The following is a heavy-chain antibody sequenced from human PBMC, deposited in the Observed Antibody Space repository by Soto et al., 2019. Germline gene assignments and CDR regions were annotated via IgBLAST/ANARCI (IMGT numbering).Heavy chain of an antibody. Sequence: QVQLVESGGGVVQPGRSLRLSCAASGFTFSNYAMHWIRQAPGKGLEWVAVISDDGSNRYYADSVKGRFAISRDNSKNTLYLQMNSLRAEDTAVYSCARGKQWLVVDAFDVWGQGTMVTVSS. V-gene: IGHV3-30*09. CDR3: ARGKQWLVVDAFDV. D-gene: IGHD6-19*01. CDR1: GFTFSNYA. J-gene: IGHJ3*01. CDR2: ISDDGSNR.